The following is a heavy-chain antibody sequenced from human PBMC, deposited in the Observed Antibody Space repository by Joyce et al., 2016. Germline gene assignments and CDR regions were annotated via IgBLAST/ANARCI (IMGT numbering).Heavy chain of an antibody. Sequence: EVQLVESGGGLVQPGGSLRLSCTASGFTFSSYWMHWVRQVSGKGLLWVSHISSDESSTSYADSVKGRFTISRDNAKNTLYLHMNSLRTEDTAVYYCARTGGSYYDYYYYGLDVWGQGTTVIVSS. V-gene: IGHV3-74*01. CDR3: ARTGGSYYDYYYYGLDV. J-gene: IGHJ6*02. CDR2: ISSDESST. CDR1: GFTFSSYW. D-gene: IGHD1-26*01.